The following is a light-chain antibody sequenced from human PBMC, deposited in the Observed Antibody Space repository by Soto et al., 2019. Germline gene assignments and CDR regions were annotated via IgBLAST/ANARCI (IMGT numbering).Light chain of an antibody. Sequence: DIQMTQSPSSLSASLGDRVSITCRASQTIGTNLNWYQQKSGKAPKVLISGASTLQSGVPSRFSGSGSGTDFTLTMSSLQPDDFSNYFCQHNYSTPPTFGQGTKLEI. CDR1: QTIGTN. J-gene: IGKJ1*01. CDR2: GAS. V-gene: IGKV1-39*01. CDR3: QHNYSTPPT.